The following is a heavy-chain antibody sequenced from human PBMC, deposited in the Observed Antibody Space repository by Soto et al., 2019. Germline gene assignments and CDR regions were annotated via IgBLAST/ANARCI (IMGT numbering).Heavy chain of an antibody. Sequence: QVQVQESGPGLVKPSETLSLTCTVSGGSITSGSFYWGWVRHSPGKGLEWIGSIYYSGSVFYNPSLASRVTITADVSRDQLSLKLPSVTAPDTAVYYCARHGTALTAVNWFVSWGHGTLVTVSS. V-gene: IGHV4-39*01. CDR2: IYYSGSV. J-gene: IGHJ5*01. CDR3: ARHGTALTAVNWFVS. D-gene: IGHD2-21*02. CDR1: GGSITSGSFY.